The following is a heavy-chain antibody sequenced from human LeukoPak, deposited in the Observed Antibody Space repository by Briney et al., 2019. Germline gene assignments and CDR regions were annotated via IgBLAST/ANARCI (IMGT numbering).Heavy chain of an antibody. CDR3: ARGINRSQDY. CDR2: INTDGSAT. D-gene: IGHD2-21*01. J-gene: IGHJ4*02. Sequence: GRSLRLSCAASGFTFSSYAMSWVRQAPGKGLVWVSLINTDGSATRYADSVKGRFTISRDNAKNTVYLQMDSLRAEDTAVYYCARGINRSQDYWGQGTLVTFSS. V-gene: IGHV3-74*01. CDR1: GFTFSSYA.